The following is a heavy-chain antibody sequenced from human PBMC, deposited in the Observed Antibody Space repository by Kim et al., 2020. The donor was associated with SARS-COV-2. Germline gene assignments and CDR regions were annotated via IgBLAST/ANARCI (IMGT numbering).Heavy chain of an antibody. CDR1: GFTFSSYA. J-gene: IGHJ5*02. V-gene: IGHV3-23*01. CDR3: AKALGEQWLYPNGNWFDP. CDR2: ISGSGGST. Sequence: GGSLRLSCAASGFTFSSYAMSWVRQAPGKGLEWVSAISGSGGSTYYADSVKGRFTISRDNSKNTLYLQMNSLRAEDTAVYYCAKALGEQWLYPNGNWFDPWGQGTLVTVSS. D-gene: IGHD6-19*01.